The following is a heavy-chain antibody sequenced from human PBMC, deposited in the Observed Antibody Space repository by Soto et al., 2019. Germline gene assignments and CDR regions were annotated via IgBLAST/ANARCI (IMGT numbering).Heavy chain of an antibody. Sequence: QVQLVESGGGVVQPGRSLRLSCAASGFTFSSYGMHWVRQAPGKGLEWVAVISYDGSNKYYADSVKGRFTISRDNSKNTVYLQMNSLRAEDTAVYYCAKDLDTVTSTLGFDYWGQGTLVTVSS. J-gene: IGHJ4*02. V-gene: IGHV3-30*18. D-gene: IGHD4-17*01. CDR3: AKDLDTVTSTLGFDY. CDR2: ISYDGSNK. CDR1: GFTFSSYG.